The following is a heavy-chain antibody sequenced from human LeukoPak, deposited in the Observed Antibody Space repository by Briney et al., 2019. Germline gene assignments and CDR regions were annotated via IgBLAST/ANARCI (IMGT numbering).Heavy chain of an antibody. CDR3: ARSIAVAGTSRYYYMDV. Sequence: ASVKVSCKASGYTFTSYYMHWVRQAPGQGLEWMGIINPSGGSTNYAQKLQGRVTMTTDTSTSTAYMELRSLRSDDTAVYYCARSIAVAGTSRYYYMDVWGKGTTVTISS. V-gene: IGHV1-46*01. CDR2: INPSGGST. J-gene: IGHJ6*03. D-gene: IGHD6-19*01. CDR1: GYTFTSYY.